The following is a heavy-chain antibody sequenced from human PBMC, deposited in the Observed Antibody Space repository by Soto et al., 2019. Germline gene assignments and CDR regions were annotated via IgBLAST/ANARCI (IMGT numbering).Heavy chain of an antibody. J-gene: IGHJ4*02. Sequence: GGSLRLSCAASGFTFSSYSMNWVRQAPGKGLEWVSGISGSGDSTYYADSVKGRVTISRDNDKSTLYLQLNGLRAEDTAVYYCARMAPPIDYWGQGTLVTVSS. CDR1: GFTFSSYS. CDR2: ISGSGDST. V-gene: IGHV3-23*01. D-gene: IGHD2-8*01. CDR3: ARMAPPIDY.